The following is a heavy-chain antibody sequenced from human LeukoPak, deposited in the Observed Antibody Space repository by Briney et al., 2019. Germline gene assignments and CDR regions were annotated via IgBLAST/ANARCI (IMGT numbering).Heavy chain of an antibody. D-gene: IGHD3-16*01. Sequence: PGGSLRVSCAVSGFTFSGSTMHWVRQASGKGLEWVGRIRSNGDSYATAYAASVKGRFTISRDDSNNTAYLQMNSLKTEDTAVYYCATGRWGVDYWGQGTLVTVSS. CDR2: IRSNGDSYAT. CDR3: ATGRWGVDY. J-gene: IGHJ4*02. CDR1: GFTFSGST. V-gene: IGHV3-73*01.